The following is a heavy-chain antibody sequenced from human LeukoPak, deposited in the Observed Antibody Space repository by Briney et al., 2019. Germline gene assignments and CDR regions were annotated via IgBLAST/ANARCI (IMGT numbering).Heavy chain of an antibody. CDR1: EFIFSSYW. J-gene: IGHJ4*02. D-gene: IGHD6-19*01. CDR3: ARVAAMTGTVIDY. Sequence: GGSLRLSCAASEFIFSSYWMSWVRQAPGKGLEWVANIKQDGSEKYYVDSVKARFTISRDNAKNSLFLQMHSLRAEDTAVYYCARVAAMTGTVIDYWGQGTLVTVSS. CDR2: IKQDGSEK. V-gene: IGHV3-7*01.